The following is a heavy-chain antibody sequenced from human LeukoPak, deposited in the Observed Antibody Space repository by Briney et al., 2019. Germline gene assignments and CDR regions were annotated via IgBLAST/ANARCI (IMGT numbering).Heavy chain of an antibody. CDR2: ISGSGGST. Sequence: AGGSLRLSCAASGFTFSSYDMSWVRQAPGKGLEWVSAISGSGGSTYYADSVKGRFTISRDNSKSTLYLQMNSLRAEDTAVYYCAKDHHDSSPMSSPTSSEIDYWGQGTLVTVSS. CDR3: AKDHHDSSPMSSPTSSEIDY. V-gene: IGHV3-23*01. CDR1: GFTFSSYD. J-gene: IGHJ4*02. D-gene: IGHD3-22*01.